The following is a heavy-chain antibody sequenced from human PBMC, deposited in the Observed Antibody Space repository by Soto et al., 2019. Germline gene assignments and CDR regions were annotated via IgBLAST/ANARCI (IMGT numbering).Heavy chain of an antibody. D-gene: IGHD3-10*01. V-gene: IGHV3-23*01. CDR3: AKDLDYGSGKDWNWFDP. CDR1: GLTFSRYA. J-gene: IGHJ5*02. CDR2: ISGSGGST. Sequence: EVQLLESGGGLVQPGGSLRLSCAASGLTFSRYAMSWVLQARGKGLARVSAISGSGGSTYYADSVKGRFTSSRDTSKNTLYLKMNRLIAEVRAVYYCAKDLDYGSGKDWNWFDPWGQGTLVTVSS.